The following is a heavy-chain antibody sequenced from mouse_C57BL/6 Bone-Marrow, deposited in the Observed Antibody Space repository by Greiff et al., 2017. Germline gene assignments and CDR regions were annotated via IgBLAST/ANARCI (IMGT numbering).Heavy chain of an antibody. J-gene: IGHJ4*01. D-gene: IGHD2-3*01. CDR2: INPNNGGT. CDR3: AISPLCYGYYLMDY. Sequence: EVKLQQSGPELVKPGASVKISCKASGYTFTDYYMNWVKQSHGKSLEWIGDINPNNGGTSYNQKFKGKATLTVDNSSSTAYMELRSLTSEDSAVYYCAISPLCYGYYLMDYWGQGTSVTVSS. V-gene: IGHV1-26*01. CDR1: GYTFTDYY.